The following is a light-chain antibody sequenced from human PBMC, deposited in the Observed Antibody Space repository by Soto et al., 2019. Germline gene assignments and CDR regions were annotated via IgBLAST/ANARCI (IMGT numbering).Light chain of an antibody. J-gene: IGKJ1*01. V-gene: IGKV1-39*01. CDR2: GAS. CDR1: QSISTY. CDR3: QQTYSMLWT. Sequence: DIQMTQSPSSLSASVGDRVTITCRASQSISTYLNWYQQKPGKAPKLLIYGASTLPSGVPSGFNGSRSRIEYTLTISSLQPEDFGTYYCQQTYSMLWTFGHGTKVEIK.